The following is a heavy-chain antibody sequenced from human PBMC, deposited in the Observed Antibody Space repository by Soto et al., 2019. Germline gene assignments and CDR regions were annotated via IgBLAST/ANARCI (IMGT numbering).Heavy chain of an antibody. D-gene: IGHD6-13*01. CDR2: IHHGGHT. J-gene: IGHJ6*02. CDR1: GDSISSSHW. CDR3: AKDTMVAAARRGLVV. V-gene: IGHV4-4*02. Sequence: SETLSLTCAVSGDSISSSHWWTWVRQPPEKGLEWIGEIHHGGHTNYNPSLEGRVAISVDKSKSQFSLRVGSVTAADTAVYYCAKDTMVAAARRGLVVWGQGTTVTVSS.